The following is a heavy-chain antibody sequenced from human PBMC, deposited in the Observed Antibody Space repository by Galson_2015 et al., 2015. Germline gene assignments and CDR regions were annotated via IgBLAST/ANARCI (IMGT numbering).Heavy chain of an antibody. CDR3: AKIRDRFASYEIDS. CDR2: ISYSGSTT. CDR1: GFTFANFA. V-gene: IGHV3-23*01. D-gene: IGHD1-26*01. Sequence: SLRLSCEASGFTFANFAMAWVRQAPGKGLDWVSDISYSGSTTNYGDSVQGRFSLYRDTSKNNVVLQMNNLRGDDTAMYYCAKIRDRFASYEIDSWGQGTLVTVSS. J-gene: IGHJ4*02.